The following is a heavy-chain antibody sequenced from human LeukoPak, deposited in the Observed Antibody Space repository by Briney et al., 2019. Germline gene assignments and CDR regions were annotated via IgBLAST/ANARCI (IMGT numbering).Heavy chain of an antibody. J-gene: IGHJ6*03. CDR3: ARGFYYMDV. V-gene: IGHV3-48*03. Sequence: PGGSLRLSCAASGFIFSSYEMNWVRQAPGKGLEWVLYVSSGGSTIYYADSVKGRFTISRDNAKDSLYLQMNSLRVEDTAVYYCARGFYYMDVWGKGTTVTVS. CDR1: GFIFSSYE. CDR2: VSSGGSTI.